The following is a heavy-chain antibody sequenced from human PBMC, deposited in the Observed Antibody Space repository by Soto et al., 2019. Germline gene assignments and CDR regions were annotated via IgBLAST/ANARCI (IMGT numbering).Heavy chain of an antibody. CDR2: ISHDETYK. V-gene: IGHV3-30-3*01. D-gene: IGHD3-10*01. CDR3: ATGPTFYYAY. CDR1: GFSFSTHS. Sequence: QVQLVESGGGVVQPGRSLRLSCAASGFSFSTHSMHWVRQAPGKGLECVSVISHDETYKNYADSVKGRFTISIDNSKNTLYLQMNSLRPEDTAVYYCATGPTFYYAYWGQGTLVTVSS. J-gene: IGHJ4*02.